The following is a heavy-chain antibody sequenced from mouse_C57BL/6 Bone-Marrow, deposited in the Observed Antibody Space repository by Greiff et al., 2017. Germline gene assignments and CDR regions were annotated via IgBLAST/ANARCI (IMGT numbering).Heavy chain of an antibody. Sequence: QVQLQQSGPELVKPGASVKISCKASGYAFSSSWMNWVKQRPGKGLEWIGRLYPGDGDTNYNGKFKGKAKLTADKSSSTAYMQLSSLTSEDSAVYFCARRTVGGRYFDVWGTGTTVTVSS. CDR2: LYPGDGDT. CDR3: ARRTVGGRYFDV. CDR1: GYAFSSSW. J-gene: IGHJ1*03. V-gene: IGHV1-82*01. D-gene: IGHD1-1*01.